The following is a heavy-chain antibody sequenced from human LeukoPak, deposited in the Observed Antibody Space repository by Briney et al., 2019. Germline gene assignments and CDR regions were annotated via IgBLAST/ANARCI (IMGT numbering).Heavy chain of an antibody. CDR3: ARHRGNYDFWSGNIALGYYFDY. Sequence: GGSLRLSCVASGFSFSSYGMYWVRQAPGKGLEWVAVISYDGSNKYYADSVKGRFTISRDNSKNTLYLQMNSLRAEDTAVYYCARHRGNYDFWSGNIALGYYFDYWGQGTLVTVSS. CDR1: GFSFSSYG. D-gene: IGHD3-3*01. J-gene: IGHJ4*02. CDR2: ISYDGSNK. V-gene: IGHV3-30*19.